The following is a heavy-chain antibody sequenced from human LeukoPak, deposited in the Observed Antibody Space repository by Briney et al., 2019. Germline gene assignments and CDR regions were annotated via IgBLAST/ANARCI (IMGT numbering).Heavy chain of an antibody. CDR3: ARARYGSQYYFDY. Sequence: SETLSLTCTVSGASISIYDWRWIRQPAGKGLEWIGHIHTNGNTNYNPSLKSRVTISVDTSKNQFSLKLSSVTAADTAVYYCARARYGSQYYFDYWGQGTLVTVSS. CDR1: GASISIYD. V-gene: IGHV4-4*07. CDR2: IHTNGNT. J-gene: IGHJ4*02. D-gene: IGHD5-18*01.